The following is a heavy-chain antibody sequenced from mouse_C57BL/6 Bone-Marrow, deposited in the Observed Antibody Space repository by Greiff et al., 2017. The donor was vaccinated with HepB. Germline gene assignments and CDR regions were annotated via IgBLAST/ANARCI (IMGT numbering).Heavy chain of an antibody. J-gene: IGHJ3*01. V-gene: IGHV1-55*01. CDR3: ARSGYSNYWFAY. Sequence: QVQLQQPGAELVKPGASVKMSCKASGYTFTSYWITWVKQRPGQGLEWIGDIYPGSGSTNYNEKFKSKATLTVDTSSSTAYMQLSSLTSEDSAVYYCARSGYSNYWFAYWGQGTLVTVSA. CDR1: GYTFTSYW. CDR2: IYPGSGST. D-gene: IGHD2-5*01.